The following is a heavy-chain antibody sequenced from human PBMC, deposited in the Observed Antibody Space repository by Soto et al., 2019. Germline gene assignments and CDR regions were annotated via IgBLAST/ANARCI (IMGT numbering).Heavy chain of an antibody. D-gene: IGHD6-19*01. J-gene: IGHJ4*02. Sequence: GGSLRLSCAASGFTFSSYAMHWVRQAPGKGLEWVAVISYDGSNKYYADSVKGRFTISRDNSKNTLYLQMNSLRAEDTAVYYCAKKGIAVAGFDYWGQGTLVTVSS. CDR2: ISYDGSNK. V-gene: IGHV3-30-3*02. CDR1: GFTFSSYA. CDR3: AKKGIAVAGFDY.